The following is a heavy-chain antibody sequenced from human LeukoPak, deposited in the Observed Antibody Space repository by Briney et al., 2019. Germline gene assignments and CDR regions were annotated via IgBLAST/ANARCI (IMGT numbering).Heavy chain of an antibody. CDR1: GFTFSNYA. Sequence: PGASLRLSCAASGFTFSNYAMSCVRQAPGKGLEWVSAILGSGGSTYYADSVKGRSTVSRDNSKSTLYLQMNSLRAEDTALYYCAKWGDYDVLTGYYVPDYWGQGTLVTVSS. CDR3: AKWGDYDVLTGYYVPDY. V-gene: IGHV3-23*01. CDR2: ILGSGGST. J-gene: IGHJ4*02. D-gene: IGHD3-9*01.